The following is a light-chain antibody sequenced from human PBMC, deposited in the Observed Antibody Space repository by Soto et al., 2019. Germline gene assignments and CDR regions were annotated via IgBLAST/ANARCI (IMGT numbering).Light chain of an antibody. J-gene: IGLJ3*02. V-gene: IGLV1-40*01. CDR2: GQN. CDR1: ISNIGGGYD. CDR3: QAYLYSLSASV. Sequence: QSVLTQPPSVSGAPGQRVTISCTGSISNIGGGYDVHWYQQLPGTAPIPLISGQNNRPSGVPERFFGSESGTSASLTIIGLDAEDEADDYCQAYLYSLSASVFGGGTKLTVL.